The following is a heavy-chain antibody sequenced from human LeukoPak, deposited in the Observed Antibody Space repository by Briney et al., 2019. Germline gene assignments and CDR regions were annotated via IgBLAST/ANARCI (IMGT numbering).Heavy chain of an antibody. J-gene: IGHJ4*02. Sequence: GGSLRLSCAASGFTFSDSYMTWVRQAPGKGVEWVAYISGSGHDVNYSESAKGRFTISRDNAKNSLYLQMSSLRLEDTAVYYCVRDWAPASMQAAPFDCWGQGTLVTVSS. CDR1: GFTFSDSY. V-gene: IGHV3-11*04. CDR3: VRDWAPASMQAAPFDC. CDR2: ISGSGHDV. D-gene: IGHD2/OR15-2a*01.